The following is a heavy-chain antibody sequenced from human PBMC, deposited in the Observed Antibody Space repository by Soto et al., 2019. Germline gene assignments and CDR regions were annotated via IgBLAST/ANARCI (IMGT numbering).Heavy chain of an antibody. V-gene: IGHV1-69*01. J-gene: IGHJ2*01. CDR2: ILPIFGTA. CDR1: GGTFSSSA. CDR3: ARGEAGSSSRGWYFDL. D-gene: IGHD6-6*01. Sequence: QVQLVPSGAEVKKPGSSVKVSCKASGGTFSSSAISWVRQAPGQGLEWMGGILPIFGTANYAQKFQGRVTITADESTSTAYMELSSLRSEDTAVYYCARGEAGSSSRGWYFDLWGRGTLVTVSS.